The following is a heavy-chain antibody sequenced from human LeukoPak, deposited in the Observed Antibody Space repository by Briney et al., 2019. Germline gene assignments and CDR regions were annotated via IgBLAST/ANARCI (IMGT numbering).Heavy chain of an antibody. V-gene: IGHV4-30-2*01. CDR3: ARVVAAAAVDY. CDR1: GGSISSGGYS. J-gene: IGHJ4*02. Sequence: KASQTLSLTCTVSGGSISSGGYSWSWIRQPPGKGLEWIGYIYHSGSTYYNPSLKSRVTISVDRSKNQFSLKLSSVTAADTAVYYCARVVAAAAVDYWGQGTLVTVSS. D-gene: IGHD6-13*01. CDR2: IYHSGST.